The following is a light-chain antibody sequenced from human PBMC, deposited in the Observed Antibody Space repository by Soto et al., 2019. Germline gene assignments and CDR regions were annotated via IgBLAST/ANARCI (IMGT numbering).Light chain of an antibody. CDR3: QQYSSSSPNS. V-gene: IGKV3-20*01. CDR1: QYISNSF. CDR2: GAS. J-gene: IGKJ2*01. Sequence: ELVLTQSPGTLSLSPGDRATLSCRASQYISNSFLAWYQQKPGQAPRLLIYGASSRAIGIPDRFSGSGSGTEFTLSISRLEPEDFALYYCQQYSSSSPNSFGQGTKLEI.